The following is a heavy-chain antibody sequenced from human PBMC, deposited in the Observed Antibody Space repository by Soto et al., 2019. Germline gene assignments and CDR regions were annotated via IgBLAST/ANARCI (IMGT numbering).Heavy chain of an antibody. CDR2: IVSRGSTI. CDR1: GFTFSSYE. Sequence: ESGGGLVQPGGSLRLSCAASGFTFSSYEMNWVRQAPGKGPEWVAYIVSRGSTIYFADSVKGRFTISRDNAKNSLNLQMNSVRAEDTAVYYCARGLRSSGYAMDVWGQGTTVTVSS. J-gene: IGHJ6*02. CDR3: ARGLRSSGYAMDV. V-gene: IGHV3-48*03. D-gene: IGHD6-13*01.